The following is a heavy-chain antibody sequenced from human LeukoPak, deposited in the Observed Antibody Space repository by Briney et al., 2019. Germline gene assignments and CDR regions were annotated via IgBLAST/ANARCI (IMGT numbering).Heavy chain of an antibody. J-gene: IGHJ5*02. Sequence: SETLSLTCAVYGGSFSGYYWSWIRQPPGKGLEWIGEINHSGSTNYNPSLKSRVTISVDTSKNQFSLKLSSVTAADTAVYYCARWSKRGNWFDPWGQGTLVTVSS. V-gene: IGHV4-34*01. CDR3: ARWSKRGNWFDP. CDR2: INHSGST. CDR1: GGSFSGYY.